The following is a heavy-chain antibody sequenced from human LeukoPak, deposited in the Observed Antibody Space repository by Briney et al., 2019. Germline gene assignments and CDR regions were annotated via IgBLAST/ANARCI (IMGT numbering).Heavy chain of an antibody. CDR2: INPNSGGT. J-gene: IGHJ4*02. CDR3: ARGSDDFWSGYSPSY. D-gene: IGHD3-3*01. Sequence: ASVKVSCKASGYTFSGYYMHWVRQAPGQGLEWMGWINPNSGGTNYAQKFQGRVTMTRDTSISTAYMELSRLRSDDTAVYYCARGSDDFWSGYSPSYWGQGTLVTVSS. V-gene: IGHV1-2*02. CDR1: GYTFSGYY.